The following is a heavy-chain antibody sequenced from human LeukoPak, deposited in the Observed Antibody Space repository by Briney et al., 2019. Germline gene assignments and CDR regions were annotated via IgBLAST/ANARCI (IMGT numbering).Heavy chain of an antibody. CDR3: ARGSRIHYDYSGYYSY. CDR1: GFTFSSYW. J-gene: IGHJ4*02. Sequence: GGSLRLSCAASGFTFSSYWMSWVRQAPGKGLEYVSAVSSNGGTTYYANSVKGRFTISRDNSKNTLFLQMGSLRAEDMAVYYCARGSRIHYDYSGYYSYWGQGTLVTVSS. CDR2: VSSNGGTT. V-gene: IGHV3-64*01. D-gene: IGHD3-22*01.